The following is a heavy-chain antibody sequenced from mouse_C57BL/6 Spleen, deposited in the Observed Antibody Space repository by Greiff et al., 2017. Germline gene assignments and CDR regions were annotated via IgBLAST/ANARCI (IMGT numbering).Heavy chain of an antibody. CDR3: AMIYYYGSSDFDY. CDR1: GYTFTSYW. V-gene: IGHV1-69*01. D-gene: IGHD1-1*01. J-gene: IGHJ2*01. Sequence: QVQLQQPGAELVMPGASVKLSCKASGYTFTSYWMHWVKQRPGQGLEWIGEIDPSDSYTNYNQKFKGKSTLTVDKSSSTAYMQLSSLTSEDSAVYYCAMIYYYGSSDFDYWGQGTTLTVSS. CDR2: IDPSDSYT.